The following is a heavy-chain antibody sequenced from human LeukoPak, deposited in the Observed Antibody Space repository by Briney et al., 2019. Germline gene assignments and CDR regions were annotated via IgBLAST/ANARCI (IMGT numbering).Heavy chain of an antibody. CDR3: ARVWDDYGGNGAFDI. V-gene: IGHV4-59*01. CDR2: IYYSGST. CDR1: GGSISSYY. D-gene: IGHD4-23*01. J-gene: IGHJ3*02. Sequence: SETLSLTCTVSGGSISSYYWSWIRQPPGERLEWIGYIYYSGSTNYNPSLKSRVTISVDTSKNQFSLKLSSVTAADTAVYYCARVWDDYGGNGAFDIWGQGTMVTVSS.